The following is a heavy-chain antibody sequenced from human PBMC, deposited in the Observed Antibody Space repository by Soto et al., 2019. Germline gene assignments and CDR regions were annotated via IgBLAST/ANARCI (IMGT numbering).Heavy chain of an antibody. CDR2: ISWNSGSI. CDR1: GFTFDDYA. CDR3: AAFWSGQNQTHYGGYYYYMDV. D-gene: IGHD3-3*01. V-gene: IGHV3-9*01. J-gene: IGHJ6*03. Sequence: GGSLRLSCAASGFTFDDYAMHWVRQAPGKGLEWVSGISWNSGSIGYADSVKGRFTISRDNAKNSLYLQMNSLRAEDTALYYCAAFWSGQNQTHYGGYYYYMDVWGKGTTVTVSS.